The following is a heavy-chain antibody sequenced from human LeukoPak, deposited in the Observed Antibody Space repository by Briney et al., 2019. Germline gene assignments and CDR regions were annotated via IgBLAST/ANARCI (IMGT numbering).Heavy chain of an antibody. CDR3: ARDLLAAAGTRWFDP. CDR1: GGSLSSSNW. D-gene: IGHD6-13*01. Sequence: SGALSPTRAVSGGSLSSSNWWGWVRPPPRKGLEWVGGIYHSGSTNYNPSLKSRVTISVDKSKNQFSLKLSSVTAADTAVYYCARDLLAAAGTRWFDPWGQGTLVTVSS. J-gene: IGHJ5*02. CDR2: IYHSGST. V-gene: IGHV4-4*02.